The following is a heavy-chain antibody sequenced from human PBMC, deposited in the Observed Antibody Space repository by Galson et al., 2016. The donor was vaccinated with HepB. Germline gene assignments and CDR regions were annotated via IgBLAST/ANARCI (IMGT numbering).Heavy chain of an antibody. CDR2: INSDGSSP. J-gene: IGHJ6*02. CDR3: ARGYCGGDCYSAYYYYGMDV. CDR1: GFTFSSYW. D-gene: IGHD2-21*02. Sequence: SLRLSCAASGFTFSSYWMHWVRQAPGKGLVWVSRINSDGSSPSYADSVKGRFTISRDNAKNTLYLQMNSLRAEDTAVYYCARGYCGGDCYSAYYYYGMDVWGQGTTVTVSS. V-gene: IGHV3-74*01.